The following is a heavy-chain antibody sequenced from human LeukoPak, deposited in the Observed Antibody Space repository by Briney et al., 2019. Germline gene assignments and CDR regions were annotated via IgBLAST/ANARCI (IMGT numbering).Heavy chain of an antibody. Sequence: GSLRLSCAASGFAFSSFTMHWVRQAPGKGLEWAAVMSSNGNTKYYADSVKGRFTISRDNSRNTMFLRMSSLTTEDTAVYYCTRDPLVEFGYYFDFWGQGALVTVSA. CDR1: GFAFSSFT. CDR3: TRDPLVEFGYYFDF. D-gene: IGHD2-15*01. CDR2: MSSNGNTK. J-gene: IGHJ4*02. V-gene: IGHV3-30-3*01.